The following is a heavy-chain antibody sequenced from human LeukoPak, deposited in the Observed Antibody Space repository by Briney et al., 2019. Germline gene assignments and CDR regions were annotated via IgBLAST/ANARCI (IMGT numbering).Heavy chain of an antibody. J-gene: IGHJ3*02. CDR3: AREPGAHAFDI. V-gene: IGHV3-21*01. CDR2: ISSSSSYI. Sequence: GGSLRLSCAASGFTFSSYSMIWVRQAPGKGLEWVSSISSSSSYIYYADSLKGRFTISRDNAKNSLYLQMNSLRAEDSAVYYCAREPGAHAFDIWGQGTMVTVSS. CDR1: GFTFSSYS. D-gene: IGHD7-27*01.